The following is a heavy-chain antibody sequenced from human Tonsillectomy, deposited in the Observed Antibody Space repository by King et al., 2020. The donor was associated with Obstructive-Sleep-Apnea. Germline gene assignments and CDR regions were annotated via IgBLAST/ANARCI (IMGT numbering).Heavy chain of an antibody. CDR3: ALQIRDSSGYYHLDY. CDR2: TYYRSKWYN. D-gene: IGHD3-22*01. V-gene: IGHV6-1*01. Sequence: VQLQQSGPGLVKPSQTLSLTCAISGDSVSSNSAAWNWIRQSPSRGLEWLGKTYYRSKWYNYYALSVKSRITIKPDTSKNRFSLQLNSVTPEDTAVYYCALQIRDSSGYYHLDYWGQGTLVTVSS. J-gene: IGHJ4*02. CDR1: GDSVSSNSAA.